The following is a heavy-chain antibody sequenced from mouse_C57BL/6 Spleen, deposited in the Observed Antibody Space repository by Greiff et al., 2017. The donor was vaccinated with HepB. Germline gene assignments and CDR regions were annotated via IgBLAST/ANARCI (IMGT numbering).Heavy chain of an antibody. CDR2: IDPSDSET. J-gene: IGHJ1*03. D-gene: IGHD1-1*01. V-gene: IGHV1-52*01. CDR3: ARRNYGSSYWYFDV. Sequence: QVQLQQPGAELVRPGSSVKLSCKASGYTFTSYWMHWVKQRPIQGLEWIGNIDPSDSETHYNQKFKDKATLTVDKSSSTAYMQLSSLTSEDSAVYYCARRNYGSSYWYFDVWGTGTTVTVSP. CDR1: GYTFTSYW.